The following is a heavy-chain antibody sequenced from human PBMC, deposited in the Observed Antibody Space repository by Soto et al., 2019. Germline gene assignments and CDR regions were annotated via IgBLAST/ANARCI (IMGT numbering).Heavy chain of an antibody. CDR3: ARERSAGTGWFDP. Sequence: QVQLVQSGAEVKKPGASVKVSCKASGYTFTSYDINWVRKATGQGLEWMGWMNPNSGNTGYAQKFQGRVTMTRNTSMSTTYMELSSLRSEDTAVYYCARERSAGTGWFDPWGQGTLVTVSS. V-gene: IGHV1-8*01. CDR2: MNPNSGNT. D-gene: IGHD6-13*01. CDR1: GYTFTSYD. J-gene: IGHJ5*02.